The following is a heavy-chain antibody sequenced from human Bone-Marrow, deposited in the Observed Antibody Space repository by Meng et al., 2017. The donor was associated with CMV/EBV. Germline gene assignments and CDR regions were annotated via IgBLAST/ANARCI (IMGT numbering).Heavy chain of an antibody. CDR3: ATLSGGNY. CDR1: GFTFSSYA. D-gene: IGHD1-14*01. Sequence: GESLKISCAASGFTFSSYAMSWVRQAPGKGLEWVSAISGSGGSTYYADSVKGRFTISRDNSKNTLYLQMNSLRAEDTAVYYCATLSGGNYWGQGTLVTVSS. J-gene: IGHJ4*02. V-gene: IGHV3-23*01. CDR2: ISGSGGST.